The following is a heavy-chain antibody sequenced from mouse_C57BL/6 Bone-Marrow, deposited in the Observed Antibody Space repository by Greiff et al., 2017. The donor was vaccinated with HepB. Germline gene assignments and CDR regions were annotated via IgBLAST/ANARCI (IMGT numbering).Heavy chain of an antibody. V-gene: IGHV1-76*01. CDR2: IYPGSGNT. CDR1: GYTFTDYY. Sequence: QVQLQQSGAELVRPGASVKLSCKASGYTFTDYYINWVKQRPGQGLEWIARIYPGSGNTYYNEKFKGKATLTAEKSSSTAYMQLSSLTSEDSAVYFCARRGDYDGYYYAMDYWGQGTSVTVSS. J-gene: IGHJ4*01. D-gene: IGHD2-4*01. CDR3: ARRGDYDGYYYAMDY.